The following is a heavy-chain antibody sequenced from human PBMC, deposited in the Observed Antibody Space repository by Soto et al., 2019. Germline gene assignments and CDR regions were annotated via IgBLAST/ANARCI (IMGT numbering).Heavy chain of an antibody. D-gene: IGHD1-1*01. CDR1: GGSISSGNYY. CDR3: ATIGTSATGLYYFDY. CDR2: ISYSGST. J-gene: IGHJ4*02. V-gene: IGHV4-30-4*01. Sequence: QVQLQESGPGLVKPSQTLSLTCTVSGGSISSGNYYWSWIRQPPGKGLEWIGFISYSGSTYYNASLKSRGTISVDTSKNQFSLNLNSVTAADTAVYYCATIGTSATGLYYFDYWGQGTLVTVSS.